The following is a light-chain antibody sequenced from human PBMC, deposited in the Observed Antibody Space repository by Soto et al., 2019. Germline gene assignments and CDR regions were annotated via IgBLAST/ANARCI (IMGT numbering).Light chain of an antibody. J-gene: IGKJ2*01. CDR1: QNIINW. CDR2: KAS. V-gene: IGKV1-5*03. Sequence: DIQMTQSPSTLSASVGDRVTISCRASQNIINWLAWYQQKPGKAPKLLIYKASNLESGVPSRFSGSGSGTEFTLTISSLQPDDFATYYCQQYNSYSRTFGQGTTLEIK. CDR3: QQYNSYSRT.